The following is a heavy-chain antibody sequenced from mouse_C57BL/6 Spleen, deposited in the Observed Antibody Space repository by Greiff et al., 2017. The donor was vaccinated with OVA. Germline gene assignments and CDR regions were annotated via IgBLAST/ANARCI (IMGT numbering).Heavy chain of an antibody. CDR1: GFTFSDYG. CDR2: ISSGSSTI. CDR3: ARPVNFYWYFDV. D-gene: IGHD2-13*01. Sequence: VKVVESGGGLVKPGGSLKLSCAASGFTFSDYGMHWVRQAPEKGLEWVAYISSGSSTIYYADTVKGRFTISRDNAKNTLFLQMTSLRSEDTAMYYCARPVNFYWYFDVWGTGTTVTVSS. V-gene: IGHV5-17*01. J-gene: IGHJ1*03.